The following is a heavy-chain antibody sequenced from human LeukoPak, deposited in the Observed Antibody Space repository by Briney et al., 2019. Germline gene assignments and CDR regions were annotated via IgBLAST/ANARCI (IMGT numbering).Heavy chain of an antibody. Sequence: GASVKVSRKASGGTLSNNVVSWVRQAPGQGLEWMGDIIPVFGTTNYAQKFQGRVTISADRSTSTAYMEVSSLKSEDTAVYYCATKNFGDLYRHDDPFNMWGQGTTVTVSS. CDR3: ATKNFGDLYRHDDPFNM. V-gene: IGHV1-69*06. CDR2: IIPVFGTT. D-gene: IGHD3-10*01. J-gene: IGHJ3*02. CDR1: GGTLSNNV.